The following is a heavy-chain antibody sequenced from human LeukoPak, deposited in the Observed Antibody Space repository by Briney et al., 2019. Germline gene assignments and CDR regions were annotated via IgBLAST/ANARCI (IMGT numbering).Heavy chain of an antibody. Sequence: GGFLRLSCAASGFTFSNYAMSWVRQAPGKGLEWVSTISGSGGSTYYADPVKGRFTISRDNSKNTLFLQMNTLRAEDTAVYYCAKHIVVVTAILDFWGQGTLVTVSS. V-gene: IGHV3-23*01. J-gene: IGHJ4*02. D-gene: IGHD2-21*02. CDR3: AKHIVVVTAILDF. CDR1: GFTFSNYA. CDR2: ISGSGGST.